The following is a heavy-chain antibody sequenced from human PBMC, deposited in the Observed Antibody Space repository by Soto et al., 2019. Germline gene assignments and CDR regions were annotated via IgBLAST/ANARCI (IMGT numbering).Heavy chain of an antibody. V-gene: IGHV3-23*01. CDR3: AKDRKEVVVDPVFQH. D-gene: IGHD2-15*01. CDR2: ISGSGGST. Sequence: EVQLLESGGGLVQPGGSLRLSCAASGFTFSSYAMSWVRQSPGKGLEWVSAISGSGGSTYYADSVKGRFTISRDNSKNTLYLQRNSLRAEDTAVYYCAKDRKEVVVDPVFQHRCQGTLVTVSS. J-gene: IGHJ1*01. CDR1: GFTFSSYA.